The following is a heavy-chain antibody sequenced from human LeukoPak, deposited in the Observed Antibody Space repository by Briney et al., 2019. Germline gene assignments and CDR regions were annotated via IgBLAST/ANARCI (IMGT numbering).Heavy chain of an antibody. J-gene: IGHJ4*02. CDR2: ISGSGGST. V-gene: IGHV3-23*01. Sequence: GASLRLSCAASGFTFSSYAMSWVRPAPGEGLEWVSAISGSGGSTYYADSVKGRFTISRDNSKNTLYLQMNSLRAEDTAVYYCAKGLAVSTSYFDSWGQGTLVTVSS. CDR3: AKGLAVSTSYFDS. D-gene: IGHD6-19*01. CDR1: GFTFSSYA.